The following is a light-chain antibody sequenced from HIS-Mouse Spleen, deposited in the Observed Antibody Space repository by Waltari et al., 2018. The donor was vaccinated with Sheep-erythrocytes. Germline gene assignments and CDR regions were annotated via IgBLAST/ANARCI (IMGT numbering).Light chain of an antibody. Sequence: DIQMTQSPSSLSASVGDRVTITCRASKSISSYLNWYQQKPGKAPKLLIYAESSLQSGVPSRFSCSGSGTDFTLTISSLQPEDFATYYCQQSYSTPQFTFGPGTKVDIK. CDR3: QQSYSTPQFT. J-gene: IGKJ3*01. CDR2: AES. CDR1: KSISSY. V-gene: IGKV1-39*01.